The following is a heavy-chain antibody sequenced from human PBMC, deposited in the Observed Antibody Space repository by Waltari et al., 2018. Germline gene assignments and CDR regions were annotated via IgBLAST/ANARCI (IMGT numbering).Heavy chain of an antibody. D-gene: IGHD3-22*01. Sequence: EVQLVESGGGLVKPGGSLRLSCAASGFTFSSYSMNWVRQAPGKGLEWVSSISSSSSYIYYADSVKGRFTISRDNAKNSLYLQMNSLRAEDTAVYYCARDWGDSSGLDYWGQGTLVTVSS. CDR2: ISSSSSYI. CDR3: ARDWGDSSGLDY. V-gene: IGHV3-21*01. J-gene: IGHJ4*02. CDR1: GFTFSSYS.